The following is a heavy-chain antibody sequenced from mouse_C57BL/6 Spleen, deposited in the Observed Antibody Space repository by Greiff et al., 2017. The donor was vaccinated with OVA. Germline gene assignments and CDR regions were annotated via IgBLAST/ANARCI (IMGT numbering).Heavy chain of an antibody. CDR2: ISSGSSTI. CDR3: ARLPFDY. CDR1: GFTFSEYG. Sequence: EVKLMESGGGLVKPGGSLKLSCAASGFTFSEYGMHWVRQAPEKGLEWVAYISSGSSTIYYADTVKGRFTISRDNAKNTLFLQMTSLRSEDTAMYYCARLPFDYWGQGTTLTVSS. V-gene: IGHV5-17*01. J-gene: IGHJ2*01.